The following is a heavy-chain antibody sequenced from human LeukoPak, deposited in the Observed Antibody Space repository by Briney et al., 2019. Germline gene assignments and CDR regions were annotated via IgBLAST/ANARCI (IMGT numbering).Heavy chain of an antibody. CDR1: GFTFSSYG. J-gene: IGHJ4*02. V-gene: IGHV3-23*01. Sequence: GGSLRLSCAASGFTFSSYGMSWVRQAPGKGLEWVSAISGSGGSTYYADSVKGRFTISRDNSKNTLYLQMNSLRAEDTAVYYCAKEPDSSGIESGFDYWGQGTLVTVSS. CDR3: AKEPDSSGIESGFDY. CDR2: ISGSGGST. D-gene: IGHD3-22*01.